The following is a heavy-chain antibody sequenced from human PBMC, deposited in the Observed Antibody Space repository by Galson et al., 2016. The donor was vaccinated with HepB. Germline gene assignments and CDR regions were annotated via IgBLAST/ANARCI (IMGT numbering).Heavy chain of an antibody. V-gene: IGHV5-10-1*01. J-gene: IGHJ2*01. Sequence: QSGAEVKKPGESLRISCKASGYTFTNYWITWVRQMPGKGLEWIGRIDPKDSYTSYSPSFQGHVTFSVDGSITTAYLQWGSLKAPDTAIYYCARLQYLVDWHFDLWGRGTLVTVSS. CDR3: ARLQYLVDWHFDL. D-gene: IGHD4-11*01. CDR1: GYTFTNYW. CDR2: IDPKDSYT.